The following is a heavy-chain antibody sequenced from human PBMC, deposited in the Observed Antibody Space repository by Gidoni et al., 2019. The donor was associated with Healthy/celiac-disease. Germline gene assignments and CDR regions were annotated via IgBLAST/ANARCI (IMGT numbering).Heavy chain of an antibody. V-gene: IGHV1-46*01. D-gene: IGHD3-22*01. CDR1: GYPFTSHD. CDR2: IHPSGGST. CDR3: ARDYYDSSGYYYVDY. J-gene: IGHJ4*02. Sequence: QVQLLQSRAGVKTPGASVKVSGKASGYPFTSHDMHRVRQAPGQGREWMGIIHPSGGSTSYAQKFQGRVTMTRDTSTSTVYMELSSVRSEDTAVYYCARDYYDSSGYYYVDYWGQGTRVTVSS.